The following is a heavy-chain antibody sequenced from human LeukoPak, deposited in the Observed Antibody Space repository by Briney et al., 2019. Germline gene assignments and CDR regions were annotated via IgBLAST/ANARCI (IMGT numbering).Heavy chain of an antibody. CDR1: GGSFSGYY. CDR2: INHSGST. Sequence: SETLSLTCAVYGGSFSGYYWSWIRQPPGKGLEWIGEINHSGSTNYNPSLKSRVTISVDTSKNQFSLKLSSVTAADMAVYYCARTGRAGNYDILTGKRFDPWGQGTLVTVSS. CDR3: ARTGRAGNYDILTGKRFDP. J-gene: IGHJ5*02. D-gene: IGHD3-9*01. V-gene: IGHV4-34*01.